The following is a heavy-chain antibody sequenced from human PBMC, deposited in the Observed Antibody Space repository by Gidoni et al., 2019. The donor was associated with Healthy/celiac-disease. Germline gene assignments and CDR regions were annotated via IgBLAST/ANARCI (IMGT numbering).Heavy chain of an antibody. J-gene: IGHJ4*02. D-gene: IGHD2-2*01. CDR3: ARGIVVVPAFDY. V-gene: IGHV4-31*03. CDR1: GGSTSSGGYY. CDR2: IYYSGST. Sequence: QVQLQESGPGLAKPSQTLSLTCTFSGGSTSSGGYYWSWLRQHPGKGLEWIRYIYYSGSTYYNPSLKRRVTISVDTSKNQFSLQLSSVTAADTAVYYCARGIVVVPAFDYWGQGTLVTVSS.